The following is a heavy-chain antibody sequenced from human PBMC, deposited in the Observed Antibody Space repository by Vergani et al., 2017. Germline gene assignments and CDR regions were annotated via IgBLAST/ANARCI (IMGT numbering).Heavy chain of an antibody. Sequence: QVQLVQSGAEVKKPGASVKVSCKAFGYSFTGYYMHWVRQAPGQGLEWMGRMNPNTGGTNYAQKFQGRVTITRDTSISTAYMELSRLRSDDTAVYYCVRDSSYQLPRKHYSYYYMDVWGIGTTVTVAS. CDR3: VRDSSYQLPRKHYSYYYMDV. CDR2: MNPNTGGT. CDR1: GYSFTGYY. D-gene: IGHD2-2*01. V-gene: IGHV1-2*06. J-gene: IGHJ6*03.